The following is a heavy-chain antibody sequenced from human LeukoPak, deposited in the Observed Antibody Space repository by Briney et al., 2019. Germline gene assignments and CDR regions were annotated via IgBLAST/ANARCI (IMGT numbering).Heavy chain of an antibody. D-gene: IGHD4-11*01. V-gene: IGHV3-30*02. CDR2: IWYDGSNK. Sequence: GGSLRLSCAASGFTFSSYGMHWVRQAPGKGLEWVAVIWYDGSNKYYADSVKGRFTISRDNSKNTLYLQMNSLRAEDTAVYYCAKATVTPYYFDYWGQGTLVTVSS. CDR3: AKATVTPYYFDY. J-gene: IGHJ4*02. CDR1: GFTFSSYG.